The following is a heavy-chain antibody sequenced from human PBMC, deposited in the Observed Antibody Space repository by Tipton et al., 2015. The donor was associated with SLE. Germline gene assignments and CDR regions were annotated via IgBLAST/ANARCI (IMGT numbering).Heavy chain of an antibody. CDR1: GYSFTTFA. CDR3: AREVGATSFDY. D-gene: IGHD1-26*01. Sequence: QSGPEVKKPGASVKVSCKASGYSFTTFAISWVRQAPGQGLEWMGGIIPIFGTANYAQKFQGRVTITADESTSTAYMELSSLRSEDTAVYCCAREVGATSFDYWGQGTLVTVSS. V-gene: IGHV1-69*13. J-gene: IGHJ4*02. CDR2: IIPIFGTA.